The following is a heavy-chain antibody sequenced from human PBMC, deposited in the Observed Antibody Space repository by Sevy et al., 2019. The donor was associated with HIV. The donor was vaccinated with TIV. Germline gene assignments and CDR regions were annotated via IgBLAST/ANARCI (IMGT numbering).Heavy chain of an antibody. V-gene: IGHV3-21*01. CDR2: ISSSSNYI. CDR1: GFTFSNYN. D-gene: IGHD2-15*01. Sequence: GGSLRLSCAASGFTFSNYNMNWVRQAPGKGLEWVSSISSSSNYISYADSMKGRFTISRDKAKNSLYLQMNSLRAEDTAVYYFARVVAYCSGGSCFPGYYYGMDVWGQGTTVTVSS. CDR3: ARVVAYCSGGSCFPGYYYGMDV. J-gene: IGHJ6*02.